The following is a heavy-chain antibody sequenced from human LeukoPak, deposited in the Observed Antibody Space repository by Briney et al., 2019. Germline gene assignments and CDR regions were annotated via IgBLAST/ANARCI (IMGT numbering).Heavy chain of an antibody. Sequence: GGSLRLSCAASGFTFSNYAMSWVRQAPGKGLEWVANIKQDGSRKSYVDSVKGRFTISRDNAKNSLYLQMNSLRAEDTAIYYCTRVGYIDEGIDYWGQGTLVTVSS. CDR2: IKQDGSRK. J-gene: IGHJ4*02. CDR1: GFTFSNYA. V-gene: IGHV3-7*04. D-gene: IGHD5-24*01. CDR3: TRVGYIDEGIDY.